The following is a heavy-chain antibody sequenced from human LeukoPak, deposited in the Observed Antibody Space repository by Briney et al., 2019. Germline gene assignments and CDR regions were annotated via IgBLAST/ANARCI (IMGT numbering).Heavy chain of an antibody. Sequence: SETLSLTCSVSGGAISTYYWNWIRQPPGKGLEWIAYMYNSGSTNYNPSLKSRVTISIDTSKNQFSLKLSSLTAADTAIYYCARGIESYGDYGYWGQGILVTVSS. D-gene: IGHD4-17*01. CDR2: MYNSGST. V-gene: IGHV4-59*01. CDR3: ARGIESYGDYGY. CDR1: GGAISTYY. J-gene: IGHJ4*02.